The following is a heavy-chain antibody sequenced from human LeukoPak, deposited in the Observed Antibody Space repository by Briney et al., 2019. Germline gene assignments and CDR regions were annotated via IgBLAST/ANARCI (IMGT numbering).Heavy chain of an antibody. V-gene: IGHV4-59*01. D-gene: IGHD2-15*01. Sequence: SETLSLTCTVSGGSISSYYWSWIRQPPGKGLEWIGYIYYSGSTNYNPSLKSRVTISVDTSKNQFSLKLSSATAADTAVYYGARDLGYCSGGSCYGPSSYYYYMDVWGKGTTVTVSS. J-gene: IGHJ6*03. CDR3: ARDLGYCSGGSCYGPSSYYYYMDV. CDR1: GGSISSYY. CDR2: IYYSGST.